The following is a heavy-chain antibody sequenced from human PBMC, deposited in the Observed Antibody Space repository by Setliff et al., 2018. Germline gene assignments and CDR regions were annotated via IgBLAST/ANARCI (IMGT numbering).Heavy chain of an antibody. Sequence: VASVKVSCKASGYTFTDHYLYWLRQAPGQGLECMGRINPNNGGTNYAQKFQGRVTLTRDTSITTVYMELSTLTSDDTAVYYCVREGLSFGPGCCPNWLDPWGQGTLVTVSS. D-gene: IGHD3-3*01. CDR1: GYTFTDHY. J-gene: IGHJ5*02. CDR2: INPNNGGT. CDR3: VREGLSFGPGCCPNWLDP. V-gene: IGHV1-2*06.